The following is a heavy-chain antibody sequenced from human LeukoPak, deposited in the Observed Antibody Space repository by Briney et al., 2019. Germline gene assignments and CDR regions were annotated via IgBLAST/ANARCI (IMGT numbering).Heavy chain of an antibody. CDR1: GFTFSRNA. Sequence: GGSLRLSCAASGFTFSRNAMNWVRQAPGKGLEWVAAISGNGLGTYYADSVKGRFNISRDNSRNTLYLHMNSLRIEDTAFYYCAKDVNFLRSSGYLIPIDFWGQGTLVTVSS. V-gene: IGHV3-23*01. J-gene: IGHJ4*02. CDR2: ISGNGLGT. D-gene: IGHD3-22*01. CDR3: AKDVNFLRSSGYLIPIDF.